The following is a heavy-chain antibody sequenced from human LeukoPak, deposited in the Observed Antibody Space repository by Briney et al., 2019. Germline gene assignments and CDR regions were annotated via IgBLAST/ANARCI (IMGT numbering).Heavy chain of an antibody. Sequence: SETLSLTCTVSGGSISSYYWSWIRQPPGKGLEWIGYIFYTGSTNYNPSLKSRVTISVDRSKDQFTLKLSSVTAADTAIYYCARAGAWQIDPWGQGTLVTVSS. CDR3: ARAGAWQIDP. CDR1: GGSISSYY. J-gene: IGHJ5*02. D-gene: IGHD3-10*01. V-gene: IGHV4-59*01. CDR2: IFYTGST.